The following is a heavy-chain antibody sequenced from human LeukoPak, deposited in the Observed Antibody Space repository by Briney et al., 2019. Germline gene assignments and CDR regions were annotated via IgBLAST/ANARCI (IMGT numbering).Heavy chain of an antibody. CDR3: AKDSPPTSEWLPDY. CDR1: GFTFSDYY. V-gene: IGHV3-74*01. J-gene: IGHJ4*02. Sequence: GGSLRLSCAASGFTFSDYYMSWVRQAPGKGLEWVSRINTDGSSTSYADSVKGRFTISRDNSQNTLYLQVDSLRVDDTAVYYCAKDSPPTSEWLPDYWGQGTLVTISS. CDR2: INTDGSST. D-gene: IGHD5-12*01.